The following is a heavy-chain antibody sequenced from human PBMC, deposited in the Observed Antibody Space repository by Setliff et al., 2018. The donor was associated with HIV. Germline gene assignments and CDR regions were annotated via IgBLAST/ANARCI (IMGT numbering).Heavy chain of an antibody. V-gene: IGHV4-34*01. J-gene: IGHJ6*03. CDR2: INHSRST. CDR1: GGSFSGYY. D-gene: IGHD3-10*01. CDR3: ARGRDYYGSGSYFNGRANSYYFMDV. Sequence: ASETLSLTCAVYGGSFSGYYWSWIRQPPGKGLEWTGEINHSRSTNYNPSLKSRVTISVDSSKNQFSLRLSSVTAADTAVYYCARGRDYYGSGSYFNGRANSYYFMDVWGKGTKGTVSS.